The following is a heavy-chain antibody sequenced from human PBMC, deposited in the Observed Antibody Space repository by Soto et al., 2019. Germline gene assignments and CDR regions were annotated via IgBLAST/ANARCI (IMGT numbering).Heavy chain of an antibody. CDR3: ARGLADSGYDPQKYYFDY. CDR1: GGSFSGYY. J-gene: IGHJ4*02. Sequence: SETLSLTCAVYGGSFSGYYWSWIRQPPGKGLEWIGEINHSGSTNYNPSLKSRVTISVDTSKNQFSLKLSSVTAADTAVYYCARGLADSGYDPQKYYFDYWGQGTLVTVSS. CDR2: INHSGST. V-gene: IGHV4-34*01. D-gene: IGHD5-12*01.